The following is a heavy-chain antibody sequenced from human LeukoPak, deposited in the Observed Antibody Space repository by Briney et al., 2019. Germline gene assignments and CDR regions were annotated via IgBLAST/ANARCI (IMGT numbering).Heavy chain of an antibody. Sequence: SETLSLTCAVHGGSFSGYYWSWIRQPPGKGLEWIGEINHSGSTNYNPSLKSRVTISVDTSKNQFSLKLSSVTAADTAVYYCARRYIVVSTYNWFDPWGQGTLVTVSS. CDR3: ARRYIVVSTYNWFDP. V-gene: IGHV4-34*01. CDR2: INHSGST. CDR1: GGSFSGYY. J-gene: IGHJ5*02. D-gene: IGHD3-22*01.